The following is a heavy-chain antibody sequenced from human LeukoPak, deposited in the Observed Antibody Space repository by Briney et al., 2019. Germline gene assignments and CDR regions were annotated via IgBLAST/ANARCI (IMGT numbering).Heavy chain of an antibody. Sequence: SVKVSCKASGGTFSNYAISWVLQAPGQGLEWMGRIIPIFGTADYAQKFQGRVTITTDESTSTAYMELSSLTSEDTAVYYCARSLFRTSGGYYYMDVWDKGTTVTVSS. V-gene: IGHV1-69*05. J-gene: IGHJ6*03. CDR3: ARSLFRTSGGYYYMDV. D-gene: IGHD3/OR15-3a*01. CDR1: GGTFSNYA. CDR2: IIPIFGTA.